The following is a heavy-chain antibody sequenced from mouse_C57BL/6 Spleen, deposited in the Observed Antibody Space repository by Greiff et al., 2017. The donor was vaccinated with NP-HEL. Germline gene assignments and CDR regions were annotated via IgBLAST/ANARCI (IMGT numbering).Heavy chain of an antibody. CDR1: GYTFTSYW. CDR2: INPSSGYT. J-gene: IGHJ4*01. V-gene: IGHV1-7*01. CDR3: ARRPLYYDYDGYYYAMDY. Sequence: VQLQQSGAELAKPGASVKLSCKASGYTFTSYWMHWVKQRPGQGLEWIGYINPSSGYTKYNQKFKDKATLTADKSSSTAYMQLSSLTYEDSAVYYCARRPLYYDYDGYYYAMDYWGQGTSVTVSS. D-gene: IGHD2-4*01.